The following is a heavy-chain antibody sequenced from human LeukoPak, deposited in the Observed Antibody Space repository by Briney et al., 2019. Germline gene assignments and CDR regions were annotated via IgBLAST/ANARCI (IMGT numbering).Heavy chain of an antibody. CDR2: IRSSSSHI. J-gene: IGHJ3*02. V-gene: IGHV3-21*01. Sequence: PGGSLTLSCAASVFTFSSYSMNWVRQAPRKGLEWVSSIRSSSSHIYYTDPVEGRFTISRDNAKKSLYLQMNSLRSEDTAVYYCARRAYCGGNCYYSDAIDIWGQGTMVTVSS. D-gene: IGHD2-21*02. CDR3: ARRAYCGGNCYYSDAIDI. CDR1: VFTFSSYS.